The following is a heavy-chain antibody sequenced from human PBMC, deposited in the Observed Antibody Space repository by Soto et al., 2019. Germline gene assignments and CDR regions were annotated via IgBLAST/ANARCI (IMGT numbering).Heavy chain of an antibody. Sequence: QITLKESGPTLVKPTQTLTLTCTFSGFSVSTSGVGVAWIRQPPGKALEWLALIYWDDDKRYSPFLQSRVTITRATTKNQVVLTMTNMDPVDTATYYCAQKGGRGAGMDVWGQGTTVTVS. V-gene: IGHV2-5*02. D-gene: IGHD2-15*01. CDR1: GFSVSTSGVG. J-gene: IGHJ6*02. CDR3: AQKGGRGAGMDV. CDR2: IYWDDDK.